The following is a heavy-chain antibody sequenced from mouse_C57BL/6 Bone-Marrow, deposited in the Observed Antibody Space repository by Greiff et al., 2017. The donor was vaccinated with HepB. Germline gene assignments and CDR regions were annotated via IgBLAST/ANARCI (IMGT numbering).Heavy chain of an antibody. D-gene: IGHD2-1*01. V-gene: IGHV1-19*01. Sequence: EVKLQESGPVLVKPGASVKMSCKASGYTFTDYYMNWVKQSHGKSLEWTGVINPYNGGTSYNQKFKGKATLTVDKSSSTAYMELNSLTSEDSAVYYCARAYYYGKSPWFAYWGQGTLVTVSA. CDR2: INPYNGGT. CDR1: GYTFTDYY. CDR3: ARAYYYGKSPWFAY. J-gene: IGHJ3*01.